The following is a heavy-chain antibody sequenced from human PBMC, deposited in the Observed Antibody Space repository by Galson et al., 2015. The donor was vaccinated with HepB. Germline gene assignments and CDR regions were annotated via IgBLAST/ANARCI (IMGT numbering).Heavy chain of an antibody. CDR1: GYTFTSYY. J-gene: IGHJ6*02. D-gene: IGHD2-15*01. V-gene: IGHV1-46*01. CDR2: IKPSGGST. CDR3: ARLYCSGSSCPPGSRGVMAV. Sequence: SLRVSCTASGYTFTSYYMHWVRQAPGQGLEWMGIIKPSGGSTSLAQKVQGRVTMTRDTSTSTVYMELNSLRSEDTAVYYCARLYCSGSSCPPGSRGVMAVWGQGTTVTVSS.